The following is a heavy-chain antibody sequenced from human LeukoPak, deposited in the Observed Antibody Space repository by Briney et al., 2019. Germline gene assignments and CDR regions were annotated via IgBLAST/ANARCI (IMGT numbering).Heavy chain of an antibody. CDR1: GGTFNSYT. D-gene: IGHD4-17*01. CDR2: IIPILGIA. CDR3: ARGDVSYGDSGSDY. Sequence: ASVKVSCKASGGTFNSYTISWVRQAPGQGLEWMGRIIPILGIANYAQKFQGRVTITADKSTSTAYMELSSLRSEDTAVYYCARGDVSYGDSGSDYWGQGTLVTVSS. V-gene: IGHV1-69*02. J-gene: IGHJ4*02.